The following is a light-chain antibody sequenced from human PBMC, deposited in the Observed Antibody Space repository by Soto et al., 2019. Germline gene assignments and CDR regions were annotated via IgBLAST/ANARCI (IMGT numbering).Light chain of an antibody. CDR3: QQRSNWPPTT. V-gene: IGKV1-5*01. Sequence: MSQSPSTLSASVGDRVSITCRASQRVNTCLAWYQQKPGKAPTLLIYDAYSLKSGVPSRFSGSGSGTEFNLTISSLEPEDFAVYYCQQRSNWPPTTFGQGTLLEIK. J-gene: IGKJ5*01. CDR1: QRVNTC. CDR2: DAY.